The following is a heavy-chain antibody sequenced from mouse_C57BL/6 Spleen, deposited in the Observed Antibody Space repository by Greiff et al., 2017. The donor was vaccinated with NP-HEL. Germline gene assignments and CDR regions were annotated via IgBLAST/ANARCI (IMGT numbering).Heavy chain of an antibody. D-gene: IGHD2-2*01. CDR1: GFTFSDFY. CDR3: ARGEDEVTEGAMDY. CDR2: SRNKANDYTT. V-gene: IGHV7-1*01. J-gene: IGHJ4*01. Sequence: EVQLVESGGGLVQSGRSLRLSCATSGFTFSDFYMEWVRQAPGKGLEWIAASRNKANDYTTEYSASVKGRFIVSRDTSQSILYLQMNALRAEDTAIYSCARGEDEVTEGAMDYWGQGTSVTVSS.